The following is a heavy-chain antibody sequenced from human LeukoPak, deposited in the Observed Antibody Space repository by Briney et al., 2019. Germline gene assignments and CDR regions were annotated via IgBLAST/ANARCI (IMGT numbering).Heavy chain of an antibody. V-gene: IGHV3-23*01. J-gene: IGHJ4*02. Sequence: GGSPRLSCAASGFTFSSYAMSWVRQAPGKGLEWVSPISGSGGGTDYADSVKGRFTISRDNSKNTLYLQMNSLRAEDTALYYCAKARSNREYYFDSWGQGTLVTVSS. CDR3: AKARSNREYYFDS. D-gene: IGHD1-26*01. CDR1: GFTFSSYA. CDR2: ISGSGGGT.